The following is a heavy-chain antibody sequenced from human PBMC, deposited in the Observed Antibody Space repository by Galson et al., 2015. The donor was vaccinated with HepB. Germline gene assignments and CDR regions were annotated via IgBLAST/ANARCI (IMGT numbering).Heavy chain of an antibody. Sequence: SLRLSCAASGFTFSDYYMSWIRQAPGEGLEWISYISRSGTYTNYADSVKGRFTISRDNAQNSLYLQINSLRAEDTAVYYCARVADADYGDHSHFDSWGQGTLVTVSS. D-gene: IGHD4-17*01. CDR1: GFTFSDYY. V-gene: IGHV3-11*06. CDR3: ARVADADYGDHSHFDS. J-gene: IGHJ4*02. CDR2: ISRSGTYT.